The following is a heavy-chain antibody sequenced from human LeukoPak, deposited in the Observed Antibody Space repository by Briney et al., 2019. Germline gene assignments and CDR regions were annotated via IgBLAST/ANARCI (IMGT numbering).Heavy chain of an antibody. D-gene: IGHD3-10*01. Sequence: SETLSLTCTVSGGSISSSSYYWGWIRQPPGKGLEWIGSIYYSGSTYYNPSLKSRVTISVDTSKNQFSLKLSSVTAADTAVYYCARQLRIRQRGFDYWGQGTLVTVSS. CDR3: ARQLRIRQRGFDY. J-gene: IGHJ4*02. CDR2: IYYSGST. V-gene: IGHV4-39*01. CDR1: GGSISSSSYY.